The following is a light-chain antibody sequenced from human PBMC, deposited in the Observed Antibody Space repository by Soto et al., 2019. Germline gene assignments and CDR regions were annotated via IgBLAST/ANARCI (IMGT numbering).Light chain of an antibody. Sequence: QPVLTQPPSASGTPGQRVTISCSGSSSNIGSHTENWYQQLPGTAPKLLIYGNNQRPSGVPDRFSASKSGTSASLAISGLQSEDEADYYCAAWDDSLNGPVIGGGTKVTVL. J-gene: IGLJ2*01. CDR2: GNN. CDR1: SSNIGSHT. CDR3: AAWDDSLNGPV. V-gene: IGLV1-44*01.